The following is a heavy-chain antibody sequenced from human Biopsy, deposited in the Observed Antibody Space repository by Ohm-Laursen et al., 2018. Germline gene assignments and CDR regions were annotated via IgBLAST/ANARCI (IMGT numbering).Heavy chain of an antibody. CDR2: ISSSSDNI. J-gene: IGHJ6*02. V-gene: IGHV3-21*01. CDR1: RFTFSSNG. Sequence: SLRLSCAASRFTFSSNGMHWVRQAPGKGLEWVSTISSSSDNIYYVDSVKGRFTISRDNAKNSLYLQMNGLRAEDTAVYYCARSRRSSGIATIYSYGMDVWGQGTTVTVSS. D-gene: IGHD3-10*01. CDR3: ARSRRSSGIATIYSYGMDV.